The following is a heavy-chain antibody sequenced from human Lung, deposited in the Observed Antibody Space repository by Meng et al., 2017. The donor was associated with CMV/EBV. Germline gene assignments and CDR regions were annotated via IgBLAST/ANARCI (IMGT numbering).Heavy chain of an antibody. CDR2: IGTVGDT. J-gene: IGHJ4*02. CDR1: GFTFSTYD. CDR3: ARARSPTRFDY. V-gene: IGHV3-13*01. Sequence: GGSLRLSCTASGFTFSTYDFHWVRQPTGKGLEWVSSIGTVGDTYSIGSVKGRFIISREDAKNSVYLQMNGLRDGDTGLYYSARARSPTRFDYWGQGARVTVSS.